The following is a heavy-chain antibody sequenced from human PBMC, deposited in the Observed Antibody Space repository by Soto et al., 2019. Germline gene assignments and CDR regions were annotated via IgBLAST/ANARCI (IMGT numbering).Heavy chain of an antibody. D-gene: IGHD2-2*01. Sequence: QLQLQESGPGLVKPSETLSLTCTVSSASISSSSYTWGWIRQPPGKGLEWIGSIYYSGTTYYNPSLNSPVTVSVDTSKNHFSLKVTSVTAPDTAVYYCARLHGYCISSSCHGHYAMDVWGQGTTVTVSS. CDR2: IYYSGTT. J-gene: IGHJ6*02. V-gene: IGHV4-39*02. CDR3: ARLHGYCISSSCHGHYAMDV. CDR1: SASISSSSYT.